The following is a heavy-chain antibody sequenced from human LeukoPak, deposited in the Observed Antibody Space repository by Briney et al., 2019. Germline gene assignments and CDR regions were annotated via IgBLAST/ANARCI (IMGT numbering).Heavy chain of an antibody. CDR2: INHSGST. J-gene: IGHJ4*02. CDR3: ARVPYYYGSGSYRFDY. V-gene: IGHV4-34*01. Sequence: SETLSLTCAVYGGSFSGYYWSWIRQPPGKGLEWIGEINHSGSTNYNPSLKSRVTISVDTSKNQFSLELSSVTAADTAVYYCARVPYYYGSGSYRFDYWGQGTLVTVSS. D-gene: IGHD3-10*01. CDR1: GGSFSGYY.